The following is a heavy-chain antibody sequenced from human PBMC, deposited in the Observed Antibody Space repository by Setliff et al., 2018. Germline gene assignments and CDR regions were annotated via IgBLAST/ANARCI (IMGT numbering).Heavy chain of an antibody. J-gene: IGHJ6*03. D-gene: IGHD2-8*02. V-gene: IGHV4-39*07. CDR1: GASVSGNSYY. CDR3: VRTTGSTGFYGQGVAYYMDV. Sequence: SETLSLTCTVSGASVSGNSYYWGWIRQPPGKGLEWIGRIYSSGSTTYYNPSLESRVTIIMETSKNRFSLWLTSVTAADAAVYYCVRTTGSTGFYGQGVAYYMDVWDKGTTVTVSS. CDR2: IYSSGSTT.